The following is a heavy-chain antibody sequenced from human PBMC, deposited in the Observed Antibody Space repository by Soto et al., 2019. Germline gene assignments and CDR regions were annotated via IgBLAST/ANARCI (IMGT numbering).Heavy chain of an antibody. D-gene: IGHD3-3*01. J-gene: IGHJ5*02. CDR1: GGSISSSNW. CDR2: IYHSGST. V-gene: IGHV4-4*02. CDR3: ARGGVDYDFWSGYRLEYWFDP. Sequence: KPSETLSLTCAVSGGSISSSNWWSWVRQPPGKGLEWIGEIYHSGSTNYNPSLKSRVTISVDKSKNQFSLKLSSVTAADTAVYYCARGGVDYDFWSGYRLEYWFDPWGQGTLVTVSS.